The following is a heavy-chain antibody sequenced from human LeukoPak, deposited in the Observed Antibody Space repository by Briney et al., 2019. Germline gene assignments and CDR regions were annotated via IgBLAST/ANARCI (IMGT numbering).Heavy chain of an antibody. V-gene: IGHV4-59*01. CDR1: GGSISSYY. J-gene: IGHJ4*02. CDR3: AREHRSSKYFDS. CDR2: VYYSGST. Sequence: SETLSLTCTVSGGSISSYYWSWIRQPPGKGLEWIGYVYYSGSTNYNPSLKSRVTISVDTSKNQFSLKLSSVTAADTAVYYCAREHRSSKYFDSWGQGALMIVSS. D-gene: IGHD6-6*01.